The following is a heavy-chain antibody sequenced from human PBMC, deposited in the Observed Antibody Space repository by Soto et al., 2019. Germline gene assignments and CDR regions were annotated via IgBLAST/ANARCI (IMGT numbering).Heavy chain of an antibody. CDR2: IYYSGST. CDR3: ACHNAVNYDFWSPFDY. Sequence: SETLSLTCTVSGGSISSGGYYWSWIRQHPGKGLEWIGYIYYSGSTYYNPSLKSRVTISVDTSKNQFSLKLSSVTAADTAVYYCACHNAVNYDFWSPFDYWGQGTLVTVSS. V-gene: IGHV4-31*03. D-gene: IGHD3-3*01. J-gene: IGHJ4*02. CDR1: GGSISSGGYY.